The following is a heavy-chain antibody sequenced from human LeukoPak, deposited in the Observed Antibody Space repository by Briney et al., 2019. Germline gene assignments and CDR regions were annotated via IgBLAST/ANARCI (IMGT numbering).Heavy chain of an antibody. J-gene: IGHJ4*02. V-gene: IGHV4-59*08. CDR3: ARHLRAVAGGRYFDY. CDR2: IYYTGGT. D-gene: IGHD6-19*01. CDR1: GGSISPFY. Sequence: SETLSLTCTVSGGSISPFYWNWIRQPPGKGLEWIGYIYYTGGTSYSPSLNSRATISVDTSKNQISLKLNSVTAADTAVYYCARHLRAVAGGRYFDYWGQGTQVTVSS.